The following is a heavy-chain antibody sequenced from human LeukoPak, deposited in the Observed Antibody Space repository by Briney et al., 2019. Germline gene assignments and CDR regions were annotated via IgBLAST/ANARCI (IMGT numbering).Heavy chain of an antibody. CDR1: GFTFSDYY. CDR3: ASVVVATAPAEYFHR. Sequence: GGSLRLSCAASGFTFSDYYMSWIRQAPGKGGEWVSYISSSGSTKYYADSVQGRFTISRDNAKNSLYLQMNSLRAEDTAVYCCASVVVATAPAEYFHRWGQGTLVTVSS. J-gene: IGHJ1*01. D-gene: IGHD1-26*01. V-gene: IGHV3-11*01. CDR2: ISSSGSTK.